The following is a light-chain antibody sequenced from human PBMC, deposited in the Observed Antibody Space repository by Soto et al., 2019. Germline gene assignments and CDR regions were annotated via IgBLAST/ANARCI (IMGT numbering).Light chain of an antibody. CDR2: DAS. CDR3: HHRSSWPLT. J-gene: IGKJ4*01. V-gene: IGKV3-11*01. Sequence: EILLTQSPATLSLSPGEGATLSCKASQSIGDYLAWYQQKPGQAPRLLIYDASHRATGIPARFRGSGSGTEFTLTISSLEPEDFAVYYCHHRSSWPLTFGGGTKVEIK. CDR1: QSIGDY.